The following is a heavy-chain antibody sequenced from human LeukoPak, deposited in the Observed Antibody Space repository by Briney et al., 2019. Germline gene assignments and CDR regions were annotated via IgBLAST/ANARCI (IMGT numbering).Heavy chain of an antibody. J-gene: IGHJ4*02. CDR2: IRSYSSYI. Sequence: GGSLRLSCAASGFTFDTYNFNWVRQAPGKGLEWVATIRSYSSYIHYADSVKGRFIISRDDAKKSMYLQMNSLRVEDTAVYYCARDLSGVTGYTYGRGIDYWGQGTLVTVSS. CDR1: GFTFDTYN. V-gene: IGHV3-21*01. CDR3: ARDLSGVTGYTYGRGIDY. D-gene: IGHD5-18*01.